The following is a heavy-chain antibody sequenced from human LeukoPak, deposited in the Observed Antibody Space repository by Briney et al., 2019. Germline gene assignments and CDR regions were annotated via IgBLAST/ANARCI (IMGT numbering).Heavy chain of an antibody. CDR3: ARGYYCSGGSCYQYNWFDP. D-gene: IGHD2-15*01. V-gene: IGHV4-31*03. CDR2: IYYSGST. CDR1: GGSTSSGGYY. J-gene: IGHJ5*02. Sequence: SETLSLTCTVSGGSTSSGGYYWSWIRQHPGKGLEWIGYIYYSGSTYYNPSLKSRVTISVDTSKNQFSLKLSSVTAADTAVYYCARGYYCSGGSCYQYNWFDPWGQGTLVTVSS.